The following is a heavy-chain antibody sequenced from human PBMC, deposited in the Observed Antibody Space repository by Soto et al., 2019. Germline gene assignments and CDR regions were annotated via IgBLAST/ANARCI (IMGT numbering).Heavy chain of an antibody. CDR3: ARGFYDFWSGYRGYYYYYGMDV. V-gene: IGHV1-18*01. CDR1: GYTFTSYG. CDR2: ISAYNGNT. D-gene: IGHD3-3*01. Sequence: ASVKVSCKASGYTFTSYGISWVRQAPGQGLEWMGWISAYNGNTNYAQKLQGRVTMTTDTSTSTAYMGLRSLRSDDTAVYYCARGFYDFWSGYRGYYYYYGMDVWGQGTTVTVSS. J-gene: IGHJ6*02.